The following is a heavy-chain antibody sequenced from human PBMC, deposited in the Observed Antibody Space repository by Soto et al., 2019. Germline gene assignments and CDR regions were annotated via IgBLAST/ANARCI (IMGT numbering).Heavy chain of an antibody. D-gene: IGHD4-17*01. CDR1: GFTFSSYS. CDR2: ISSSSSTI. V-gene: IGHV3-48*02. Sequence: EVQLVESGGGLVQPGGSLRLSCAASGFTFSSYSMNWVRQAPGKGLEWVSYISSSSSTIYYADSVKGRFTISRDNAKNSLYLQMNSLRDEDTAVYYCAGENYGDYLNWFDPWGQGTLVTVSS. CDR3: AGENYGDYLNWFDP. J-gene: IGHJ5*02.